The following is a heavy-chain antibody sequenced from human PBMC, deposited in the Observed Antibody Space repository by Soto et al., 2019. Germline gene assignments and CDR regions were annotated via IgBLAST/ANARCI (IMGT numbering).Heavy chain of an antibody. V-gene: IGHV3-23*01. CDR1: GFTFSTYA. Sequence: EVQLLESGGGLVQPGGSLRLSCAASGFTFSTYAMTWVRQAPGKGLEWVSGISASGGSTYYADSVKGRFTISRDNSKNTLYLQMNSLSAEDTAVYYCAKGHGSGWYFFDYWGQGTLVTVSS. CDR3: AKGHGSGWYFFDY. CDR2: ISASGGST. J-gene: IGHJ4*02. D-gene: IGHD6-19*01.